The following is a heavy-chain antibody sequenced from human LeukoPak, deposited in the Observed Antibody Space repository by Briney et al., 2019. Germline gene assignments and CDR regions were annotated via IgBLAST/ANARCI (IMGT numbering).Heavy chain of an antibody. CDR1: GFTVSSNY. CDR2: IYSGGST. V-gene: IGHV3-66*01. Sequence: PGGSLRLSCADSGFTVSSNYMRWVRQSPAKGLEWVSVIYSGGSTHYADSVKGRFTISRDNSKNTLYLQMNSLRAEDTAVYYCAKGIELWLTYFDHWGQGTLVTASS. CDR3: AKGIELWLTYFDH. J-gene: IGHJ4*02. D-gene: IGHD5-18*01.